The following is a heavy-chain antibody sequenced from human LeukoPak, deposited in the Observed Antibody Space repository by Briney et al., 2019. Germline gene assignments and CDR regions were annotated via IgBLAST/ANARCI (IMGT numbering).Heavy chain of an antibody. CDR2: IYYSGST. CDR1: GGSISSSSYY. Sequence: SETLSLTCTVSGGSISSSSYYWGWIRQSPEKGLEWIGNIYYSGSTNYNPSLKSRVTMSVDTSKNQFSLKVSPVTAADTAVYYCARRGLGSSYFDHWGQGTLVTVSS. D-gene: IGHD3-10*01. CDR3: ARRGLGSSYFDH. J-gene: IGHJ4*02. V-gene: IGHV4-61*05.